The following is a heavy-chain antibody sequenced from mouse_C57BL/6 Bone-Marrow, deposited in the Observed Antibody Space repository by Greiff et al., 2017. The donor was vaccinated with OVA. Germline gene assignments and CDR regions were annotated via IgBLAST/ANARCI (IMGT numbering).Heavy chain of an antibody. CDR1: GYTFTSYD. CDR2: IYPRDGST. Sequence: VQLQQSGPELVKPGASVKLSCKASGYTFTSYDINWVKQRPGQGLEWIGWIYPRDGSTTYNEKFKGKATLTVDTSSSTAYMELHSLTSEDSAVYFCARNDGYYLWYFDVWGTGTTVTVSS. J-gene: IGHJ1*03. D-gene: IGHD2-3*01. CDR3: ARNDGYYLWYFDV. V-gene: IGHV1-85*01.